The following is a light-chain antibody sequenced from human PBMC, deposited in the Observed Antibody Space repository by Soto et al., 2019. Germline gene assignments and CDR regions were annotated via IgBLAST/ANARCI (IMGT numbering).Light chain of an antibody. CDR2: DVN. Sequence: QSALTQPASVSGSPGQSITISCTGTSSDVGGYNYVSWYQQNPGKAPKLMIYDVNNRPSGVSYRFSGSKSGNTASLPISGLQAEDEAAYYCSSYTSSSPRVFGTGTKLTVL. V-gene: IGLV2-14*01. J-gene: IGLJ1*01. CDR1: SSDVGGYNY. CDR3: SSYTSSSPRV.